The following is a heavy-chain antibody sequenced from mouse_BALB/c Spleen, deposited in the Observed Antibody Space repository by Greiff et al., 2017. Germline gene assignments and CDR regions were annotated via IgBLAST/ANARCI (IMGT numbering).Heavy chain of an antibody. CDR3: AREHGSSPAWFAY. V-gene: IGHV14-3*02. Sequence: VHVKQSGAELVKPGASVKLSCTASGFNIKDTYMHWVKQRPEQGLEWIGRIDPANGNTKYDPKFQGKATITADTSSNTAYLQLSSLTSEDTAVYYCAREHGSSPAWFAYWGQGTLVTVSA. CDR2: IDPANGNT. D-gene: IGHD1-1*01. CDR1: GFNIKDTY. J-gene: IGHJ3*01.